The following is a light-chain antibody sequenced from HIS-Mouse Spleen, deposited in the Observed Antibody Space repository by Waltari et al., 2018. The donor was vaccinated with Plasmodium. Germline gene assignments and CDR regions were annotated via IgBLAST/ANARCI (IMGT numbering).Light chain of an antibody. Sequence: QSALTQPRSVSGSPAQSVPISCPGTPSYVGVYNYSPWYQQHPGKAPKLMIYDVSKRPSGVPDRFSGSKSGNTASLTISGLQAEDEADYYCCSYAGSYTWVFGGGTKLTVL. J-gene: IGLJ2*01. V-gene: IGLV2-11*01. CDR1: PSYVGVYNY. CDR2: DVS. CDR3: CSYAGSYTWV.